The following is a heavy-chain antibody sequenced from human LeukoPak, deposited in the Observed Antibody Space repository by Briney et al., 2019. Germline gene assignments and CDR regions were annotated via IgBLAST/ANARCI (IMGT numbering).Heavy chain of an antibody. CDR2: ISSSSSYI. D-gene: IGHD3-16*01. Sequence: PGGSLRLSCAASGFTFSSYSMNWVRQAPGKGLGWVSSISSSSSYIYYADSVKGRFTISRDNAKNSLYLQMNSLRAEDTAVYYCASLIPVTTSDYWGQGTLVTVSS. CDR1: GFTFSSYS. V-gene: IGHV3-21*01. CDR3: ASLIPVTTSDY. J-gene: IGHJ4*02.